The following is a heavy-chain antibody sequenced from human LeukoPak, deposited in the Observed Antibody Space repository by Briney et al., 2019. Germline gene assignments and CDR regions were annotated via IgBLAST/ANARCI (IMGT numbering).Heavy chain of an antibody. CDR2: FYYSGTT. D-gene: IGHD6-19*01. J-gene: IGHJ4*02. CDR1: GGSISGYY. CDR3: ASESVALAGIDY. Sequence: SETLSLTCTVSGGSISGYYWSWVRRPPGKGLEWIGYFYYSGTTSYNPSLKSRISISLDTSQNQISLRLSSVIAADTAVYYCASESVALAGIDYWGQGALDTVSS. V-gene: IGHV4-59*08.